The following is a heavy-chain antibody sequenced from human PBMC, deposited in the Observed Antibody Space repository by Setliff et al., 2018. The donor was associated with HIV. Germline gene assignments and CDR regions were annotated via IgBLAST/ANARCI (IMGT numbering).Heavy chain of an antibody. V-gene: IGHV4-34*01. D-gene: IGHD6-13*01. CDR3: ARGTKGSRWSVTRINWSDT. CDR2: IDHRGST. Sequence: SETLSRTCAVYGGSFRGYCWKWIRQSPDKGLEWIREIDHRGSTNYTPSLRSRVIMSADTPKSQFSLNLTSLTAGDTAVYYCARGTKGSRWSVTRINWSDTWGQGPLVTVSS. J-gene: IGHJ5*02. CDR1: GGSFRGYC.